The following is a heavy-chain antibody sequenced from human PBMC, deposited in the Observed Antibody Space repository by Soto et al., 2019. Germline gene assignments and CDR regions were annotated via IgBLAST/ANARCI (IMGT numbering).Heavy chain of an antibody. CDR3: ARILWSDDYNWREFDL. CDR2: ISYDGSNN. Sequence: QVQLVESGGGVVQPGRSLILSCAASGFTFSSYAMHWFRQAPGKGLEWVAVISYDGSNNYYADSVKGRFTISRDKSKNRLYPQMNSLRAEDTAVDYCARILWSDDYNWREFDLWGRGTLDTVSS. CDR1: GFTFSSYA. V-gene: IGHV3-30-3*01. J-gene: IGHJ2*01. D-gene: IGHD4-4*01.